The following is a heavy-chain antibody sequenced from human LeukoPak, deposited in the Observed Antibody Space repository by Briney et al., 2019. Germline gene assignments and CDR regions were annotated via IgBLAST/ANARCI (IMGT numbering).Heavy chain of an antibody. CDR2: VNGRSNCK. D-gene: IGHD1-26*01. V-gene: IGHV3-21*01. CDR3: AREDGIVGSTSAFDI. CDR1: NFTFTTYT. J-gene: IGHJ3*02. Sequence: GGSLRLSCATSNFTFTTYTMNWVRQAPGKGLEWVSSVNGRSNCKYYRDSVKGRFTISRDNAKNSLYLQMNSLRPEDTAVYYCAREDGIVGSTSAFDIWGQGTLVTVSS.